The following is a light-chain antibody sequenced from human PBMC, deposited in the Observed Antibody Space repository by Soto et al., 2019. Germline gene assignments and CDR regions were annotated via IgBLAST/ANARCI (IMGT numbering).Light chain of an antibody. CDR2: DAS. V-gene: IGKV1-39*01. CDR1: QSLSTY. J-gene: IGKJ1*01. Sequence: DIQMTQSPSSLSASLGDRVTITCRVSQSLSTYLNWYQQKPGTAPKVLIFDASRLQSGVPSRFSGGGSGTDFPLTISSLQPEYFALYCCQQSYSPPWTFGQGTKVQIK. CDR3: QQSYSPPWT.